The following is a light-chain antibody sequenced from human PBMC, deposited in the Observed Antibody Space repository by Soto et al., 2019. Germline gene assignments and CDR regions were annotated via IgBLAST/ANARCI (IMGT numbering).Light chain of an antibody. CDR3: SSYSISTAYL. CDR2: EVS. V-gene: IGLV2-14*02. J-gene: IGLJ1*01. Sequence: QSVLTQPASVSGSPGQSITISCTGTSNDVGSYNLVSWYQLHPGKAPKLMVFEVSNRPSGVSYRFSGSKSGNTASLTISGLQADDEADYFCSSYSISTAYLFGTGTKVTVL. CDR1: SNDVGSYNL.